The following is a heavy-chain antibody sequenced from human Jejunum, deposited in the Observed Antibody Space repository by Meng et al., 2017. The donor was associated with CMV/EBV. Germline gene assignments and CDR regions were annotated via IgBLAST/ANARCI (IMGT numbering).Heavy chain of an antibody. CDR3: GRGEDASLDF. V-gene: IGHV1-18*01. J-gene: IGHJ4*02. CDR1: GYTFATYG. Sequence: VSCKASGYTFATYGITWVRQAPGQGLEWMGWVSGPNESRHYAQNFQGRVTMTTDTSTSTAYLEIRNLRSDDTAVYYCGRGEDASLDFWGQGTLVTVSS. CDR2: VSGPNESR.